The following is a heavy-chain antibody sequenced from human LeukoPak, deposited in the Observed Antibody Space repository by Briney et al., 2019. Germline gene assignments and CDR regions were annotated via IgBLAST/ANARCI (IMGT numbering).Heavy chain of an antibody. D-gene: IGHD5-18*01. CDR2: INPSGGST. CDR1: GSTFTSYY. J-gene: IGHJ4*02. V-gene: IGHV1-46*01. CDR3: ARVRYSYGHGDY. Sequence: ASVKVSCKASGSTFTSYYMHWVRHAPGQGLEWMGIINPSGGSTSYAQKFQGRVTITRDTSTSKVYMELSSLRSEDTAVYYCARVRYSYGHGDYWGQGTLVTVSS.